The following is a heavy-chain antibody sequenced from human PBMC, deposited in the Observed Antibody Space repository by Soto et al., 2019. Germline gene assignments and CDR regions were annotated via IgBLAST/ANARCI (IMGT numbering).Heavy chain of an antibody. CDR3: AKETGVAAAGTIDY. J-gene: IGHJ4*02. CDR2: ISWNSGSI. V-gene: IGHV3-9*01. CDR1: GFTFDDYA. Sequence: GGSLRLSCAASGFTFDDYAMHWVRQAPGKGLEWVSGISWNSGSIGYADSVKGRFTISRDNAKNSLYLQMNSLRAEDTALYYCAKETGVAAAGTIDYWGQGTLVTVSS. D-gene: IGHD6-13*01.